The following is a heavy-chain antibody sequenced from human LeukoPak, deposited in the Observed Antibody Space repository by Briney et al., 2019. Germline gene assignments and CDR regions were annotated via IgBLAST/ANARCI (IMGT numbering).Heavy chain of an antibody. J-gene: IGHJ5*02. Sequence: GGPLRLSCAASGFTFSSYGMSWVRQAPGKGREWVSAISGSGGSTYYADSVKGRYAIFRDNAKNTLYLQMNSLRAEDTAVYYCARAYGSGSYSWFDPWGQGTLVTVSS. V-gene: IGHV3-23*01. CDR1: GFTFSSYG. CDR2: ISGSGGST. CDR3: ARAYGSGSYSWFDP. D-gene: IGHD3-10*01.